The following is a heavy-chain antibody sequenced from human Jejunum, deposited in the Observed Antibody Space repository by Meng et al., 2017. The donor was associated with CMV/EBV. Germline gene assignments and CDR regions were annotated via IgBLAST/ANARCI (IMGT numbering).Heavy chain of an antibody. Sequence: YTFTAYYMHLLRQAPGQGLEWMGWINPKSGVTHYAQKFQGRVTMTRDTSTSTAYMELSRLRSDDTAVYYCAREIGMIMIPKSLRAGYWGQGALVTVSS. CDR2: INPKSGVT. CDR3: AREIGMIMIPKSLRAGY. J-gene: IGHJ4*02. D-gene: IGHD3-16*01. V-gene: IGHV1-2*02. CDR1: YTFTAYY.